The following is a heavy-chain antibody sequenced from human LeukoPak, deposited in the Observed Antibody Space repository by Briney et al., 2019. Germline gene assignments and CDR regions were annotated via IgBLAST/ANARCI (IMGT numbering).Heavy chain of an antibody. V-gene: IGHV4-59*13. Sequence: PSETLSLTCTVSGASLSLYYWSWIRQPPGKGLEWIGFIYYSGSTIYNPSLKSRVTMSVDTSKNQFSLKLSSVIVADTAVYYCARDCSSTSCYKRLDYWGQGTLVTVSS. CDR2: IYYSGST. CDR3: ARDCSSTSCYKRLDY. J-gene: IGHJ4*02. D-gene: IGHD2-2*02. CDR1: GASLSLYY.